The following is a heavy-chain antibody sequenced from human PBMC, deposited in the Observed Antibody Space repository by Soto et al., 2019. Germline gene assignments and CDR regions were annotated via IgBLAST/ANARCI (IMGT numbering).Heavy chain of an antibody. V-gene: IGHV3-21*01. CDR3: AREGLWFAEWVYYYYGMDV. D-gene: IGHD3-10*01. CDR1: GFTFSSYS. Sequence: GGSLRLSCAASGFTFSSYSMNWVRQAPGKGLEWVSSISSSSSYIYYADSVKGRFTISRDNAKNSLYLQMNSLRAEDTAVYYCAREGLWFAEWVYYYYGMDVWGQGTTVTVSS. J-gene: IGHJ6*02. CDR2: ISSSSSYI.